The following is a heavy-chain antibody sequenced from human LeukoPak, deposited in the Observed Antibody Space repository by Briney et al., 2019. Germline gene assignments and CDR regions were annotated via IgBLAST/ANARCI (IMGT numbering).Heavy chain of an antibody. D-gene: IGHD2-2*02. Sequence: GASVKVSCKASGYTFTSYDINWVRQATGQGLEWMGWMNPNSGNTGYAQKFQGRVTITRDTSISTAYMDLSGLRSEETAVYFCARDCSRTSCYTRFDYWGQGTLVTVSS. CDR3: ARDCSRTSCYTRFDY. J-gene: IGHJ4*02. CDR1: GYTFTSYD. CDR2: MNPNSGNT. V-gene: IGHV1-8*01.